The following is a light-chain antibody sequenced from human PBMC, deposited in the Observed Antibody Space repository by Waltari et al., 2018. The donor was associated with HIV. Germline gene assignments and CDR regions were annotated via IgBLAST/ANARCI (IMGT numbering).Light chain of an antibody. J-gene: IGLJ3*02. Sequence: QSVLNQPPSASGTPGQRVTIACSGSTSNIGSHTVTWYQQLPGTAPKLLIHGNDQRPSGVPARVSGSKSGTSASLAISGLRSEDEADYYCATWDDGLNGHWVFGGGTKLTVL. CDR3: ATWDDGLNGHWV. CDR1: TSNIGSHT. V-gene: IGLV1-44*01. CDR2: GND.